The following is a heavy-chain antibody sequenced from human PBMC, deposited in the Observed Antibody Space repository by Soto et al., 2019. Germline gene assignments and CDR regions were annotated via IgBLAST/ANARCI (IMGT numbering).Heavy chain of an antibody. D-gene: IGHD3-9*01. CDR2: ISHKGRT. V-gene: IGHV4-34*01. J-gene: IGHJ3*01. CDR1: GGSLSGHY. Sequence: QVQLQQWGAGLLKPSETLSRTCAVYGGSLSGHYWSWIRQSPGMGLEWIGEISHKGRTNYNPSLKSRVTTSTDPSKRQFSLKLTSVTAADTAVYYCARNFDRVQVRAFDLWGQGAMVTVSS. CDR3: ARNFDRVQVRAFDL.